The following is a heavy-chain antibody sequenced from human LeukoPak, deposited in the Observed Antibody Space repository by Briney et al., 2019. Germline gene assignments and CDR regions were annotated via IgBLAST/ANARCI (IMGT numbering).Heavy chain of an antibody. CDR1: GGSIISSNYY. D-gene: IGHD3-3*01. CDR3: ASTLRFLPYRRFDY. V-gene: IGHV4-39*01. Sequence: SETLSLTCSVSGGSIISSNYYWGWIRQPPGKGLEWIGSIYQSGSGSSYYNPPLKSRVTIFGDTSKNQFFLRLSSVTAADTAVYYCASTLRFLPYRRFDYWGQGTLVTVPS. J-gene: IGHJ4*02. CDR2: IYQSGSGSS.